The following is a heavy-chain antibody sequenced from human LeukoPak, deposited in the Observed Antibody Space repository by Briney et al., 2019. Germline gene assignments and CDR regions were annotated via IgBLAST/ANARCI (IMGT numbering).Heavy chain of an antibody. CDR2: ITSSSSTI. D-gene: IGHD3-22*01. CDR1: EFTFRSYS. CDR3: AKDFGSSGPYAFDI. Sequence: AGGSLRLSCAASEFTFRSYSMHWVRQAPGKGLEWVSFITSSSSTIYYTDSVEGRFIISRDNAQNSLYLQMNSLRAEDTAVYYCAKDFGSSGPYAFDIWGQGTMVTVSS. V-gene: IGHV3-48*04. J-gene: IGHJ3*02.